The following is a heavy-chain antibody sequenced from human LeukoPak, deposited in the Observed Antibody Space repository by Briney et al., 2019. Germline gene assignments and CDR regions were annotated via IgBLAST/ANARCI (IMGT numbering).Heavy chain of an antibody. CDR2: IYTSGSN. CDR3: ARGLYGDYGDY. CDR1: GGSISSGSYY. J-gene: IGHJ4*02. D-gene: IGHD4-17*01. V-gene: IGHV4-61*02. Sequence: SETLSLTCTVSGGSISSGSYYWSWIRQPAGQGLEWIGRIYTSGSNNYNPSLKSRVTISVDTSKNQFSLKLSSVTAADTAVYYCARGLYGDYGDYWGQGTLVTVSS.